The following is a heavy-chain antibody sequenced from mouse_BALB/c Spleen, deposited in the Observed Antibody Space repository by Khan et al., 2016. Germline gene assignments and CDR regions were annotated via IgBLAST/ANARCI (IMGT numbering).Heavy chain of an antibody. V-gene: IGHV2-9*02. D-gene: IGHD1-1*01. J-gene: IGHJ4*01. CDR2: IWAGGST. CDR3: AREFSTTVVDYYYAMDY. Sequence: QVQLQQSGPGLVAPSQGLSITCTVSGFSLTSYGVHWVRQPPGKGLEWLGVIWAGGSTNYNSALMSRLSISKDNSKSQVFLKMNSLQTDDTAMYYCAREFSTTVVDYYYAMDYWGQGTSVTVSS. CDR1: GFSLTSYG.